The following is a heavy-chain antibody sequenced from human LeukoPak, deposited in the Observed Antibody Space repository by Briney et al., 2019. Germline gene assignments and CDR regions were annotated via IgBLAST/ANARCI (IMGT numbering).Heavy chain of an antibody. V-gene: IGHV4-59*08. Sequence: SGTLSLTCTISGGSITSDCWSWIRQPPGKGLEWIGYIYYSGSTNQNPSLRSRVTISLDTSKKQFSLKLRSVTAADTAVYYCAREYCSGGNCYFDFWGQGTLVTVSS. J-gene: IGHJ4*02. CDR1: GGSITSDC. CDR2: IYYSGST. CDR3: AREYCSGGNCYFDF. D-gene: IGHD2-15*01.